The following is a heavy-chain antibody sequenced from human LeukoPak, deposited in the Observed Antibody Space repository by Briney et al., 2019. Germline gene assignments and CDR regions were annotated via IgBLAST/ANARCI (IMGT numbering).Heavy chain of an antibody. CDR3: ARDQRSSGWSYNWFDP. CDR2: ISLDGSTK. V-gene: IGHV3-30*01. Sequence: GGSLRLSCAASGFTFSSFVMHWVRQAPGKGPEWVAVISLDGSTKYYAGSVIGRFAISRDNSKNTLFLQMNSLRTEDTAVYYCARDQRSSGWSYNWFDPWRQGTLVTVSS. D-gene: IGHD6-19*01. CDR1: GFTFSSFV. J-gene: IGHJ5*02.